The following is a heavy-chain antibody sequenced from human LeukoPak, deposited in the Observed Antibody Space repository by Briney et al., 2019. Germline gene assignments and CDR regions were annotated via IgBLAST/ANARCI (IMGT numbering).Heavy chain of an antibody. CDR1: GFTFSSYA. D-gene: IGHD1-26*01. CDR3: ARDPAELRYLDY. V-gene: IGHV3-30*04. CDR2: ISYDGSNK. J-gene: IGHJ4*02. Sequence: GGSLRLSCAASGFTFSSYAMHWARQAPGKGLEWVAVISYDGSNKYYADSVKGRFTISRDNSKNTLYLQMNSLRAEDTAVYYCARDPAELRYLDYWGQGTLVTVSS.